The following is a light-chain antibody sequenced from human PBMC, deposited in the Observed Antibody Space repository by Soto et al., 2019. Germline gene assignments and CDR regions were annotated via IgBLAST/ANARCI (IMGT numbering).Light chain of an antibody. CDR1: QSISSY. V-gene: IGKV1-39*01. CDR2: DAS. Sequence: DIQMTQSPSSLSASVGDRVTITCRASQSISSYLNWYQQKPGKAPKLLIYDASSLQSGVPSRFSGSGSGTDFTLTISSLQPEDFATYYCQQSYSTLWTFGQGTKVDIK. J-gene: IGKJ1*01. CDR3: QQSYSTLWT.